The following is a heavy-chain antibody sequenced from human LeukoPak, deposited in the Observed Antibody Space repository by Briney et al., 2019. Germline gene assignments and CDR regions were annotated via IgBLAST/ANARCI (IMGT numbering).Heavy chain of an antibody. CDR1: GFTFTSHW. D-gene: IGHD1-26*01. V-gene: IGHV3-74*01. J-gene: IGHJ4*02. CDR2: INGDGSRR. Sequence: GGSLILSCAASGFTFTSHWMFWVRQVPGKGLVWVSRINGDGSRREYADSVKGRFTISRDNAKNTLYLQMNSLSAEDTGLYYCVRDPRGDGSSTFGYWGQGTLVTVSS. CDR3: VRDPRGDGSSTFGY.